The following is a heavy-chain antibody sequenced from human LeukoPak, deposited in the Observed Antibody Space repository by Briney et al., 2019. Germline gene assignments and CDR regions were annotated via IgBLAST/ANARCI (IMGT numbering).Heavy chain of an antibody. Sequence: GASVKVSCKASGYTFTSYGISWVRQARGQGLEWMGWISAYNGNTNYAQKLQGRVTMTTDTSTSTAYMELRSLRSDDTAVYYCASSSPVLRYFDWYAFDIWGQGTMVTVSS. V-gene: IGHV1-18*04. D-gene: IGHD3-9*01. CDR2: ISAYNGNT. J-gene: IGHJ3*02. CDR3: ASSSPVLRYFDWYAFDI. CDR1: GYTFTSYG.